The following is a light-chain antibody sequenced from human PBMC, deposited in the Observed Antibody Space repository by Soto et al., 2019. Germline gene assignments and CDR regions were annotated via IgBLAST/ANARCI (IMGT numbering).Light chain of an antibody. CDR2: SAS. CDR1: YRINNY. V-gene: IGKV1-39*01. J-gene: IGKJ5*01. CDR3: QQTYMTPIT. Sequence: DIQMTQSPSSLSSSFGDRVSINCRANYRINNYLNWYQQKTGRDPKLLIYSASSLQSGIPSRFSGSGSGTDFTDFTLTISSLQPEDFETYYCQQTYMTPITFGQGTRLEIK.